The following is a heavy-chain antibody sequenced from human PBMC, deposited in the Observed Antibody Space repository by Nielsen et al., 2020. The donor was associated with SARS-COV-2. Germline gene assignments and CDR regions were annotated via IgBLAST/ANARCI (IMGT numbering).Heavy chain of an antibody. CDR1: GFTFSDYY. V-gene: IGHV3-11*05. D-gene: IGHD3-10*01. J-gene: IGHJ4*02. CDR2: ISSSSSYT. Sequence: GGSLRLSCAASGFTFSDYYMSWIHQAPGKGLEWVSYISSSSSYTNYADSVKGRFTISRDNAKNSLYLQMNSLRAEDTAVYYCAREDYGSGSPTPYFDYWGQGTLVTVSS. CDR3: AREDYGSGSPTPYFDY.